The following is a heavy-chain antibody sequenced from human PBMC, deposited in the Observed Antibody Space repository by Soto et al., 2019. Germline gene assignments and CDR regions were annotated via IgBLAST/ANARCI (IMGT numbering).Heavy chain of an antibody. Sequence: PSETLSLTCTVSGGSISSYYWSWIRQPPGKGLEWIGYIYYSGSTNYNPSLKSRVTISVDTSKNQFSLKLSFVTAADTAVYYCARGGYDILTGYYWPFDPWGQGTLVTVSS. J-gene: IGHJ5*02. D-gene: IGHD3-9*01. V-gene: IGHV4-59*01. CDR1: GGSISSYY. CDR2: IYYSGST. CDR3: ARGGYDILTGYYWPFDP.